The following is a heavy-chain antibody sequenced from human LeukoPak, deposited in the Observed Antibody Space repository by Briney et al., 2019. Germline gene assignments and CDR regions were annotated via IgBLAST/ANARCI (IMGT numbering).Heavy chain of an antibody. D-gene: IGHD6-13*01. J-gene: IGHJ6*02. CDR2: FDPEDGET. Sequence: ASVKVSCKVSGYTLTELSMHWVRQAPGKGLEWMGGFDPEDGETIYAQKFQGRVTMTEDTSIDTAYMELSSLRSEDTAVYYCARDSSSWYSMSGMDVWGQGTTVTVSS. CDR1: GYTLTELS. CDR3: ARDSSSWYSMSGMDV. V-gene: IGHV1-24*01.